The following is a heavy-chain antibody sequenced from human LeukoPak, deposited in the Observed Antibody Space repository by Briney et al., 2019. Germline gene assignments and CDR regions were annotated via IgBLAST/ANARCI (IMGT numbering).Heavy chain of an antibody. Sequence: GGSLRLSCAASGFTFTTYDMHWVRQATGKGLEWVSAIGTTGDTYYPGSVKGRFTISRENAKNSLYLQMNSLRAEDTAVYYCARAARQELEYYYYYYYMDVWGKGTTVTISS. CDR2: IGTTGDT. CDR1: GFTFTTYD. CDR3: ARAARQELEYYYYYYYMDV. J-gene: IGHJ6*03. D-gene: IGHD4-11*01. V-gene: IGHV3-13*01.